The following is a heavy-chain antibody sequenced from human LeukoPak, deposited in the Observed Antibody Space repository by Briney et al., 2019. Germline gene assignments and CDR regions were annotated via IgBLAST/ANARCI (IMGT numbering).Heavy chain of an antibody. CDR2: ITSSSSYI. CDR3: AQGAFLWSPDY. J-gene: IGHJ4*02. V-gene: IGHV3-21*01. Sequence: GGSLRLSCAASGFTFSSYSMNWVRQAPGKGLKWVSSITSSSSYIYYADSVKGRFTISRDNAKNSLYLQMNSLRAEDTAVYYCAQGAFLWSPDYWGRGTLVTVSS. D-gene: IGHD2/OR15-2a*01. CDR1: GFTFSSYS.